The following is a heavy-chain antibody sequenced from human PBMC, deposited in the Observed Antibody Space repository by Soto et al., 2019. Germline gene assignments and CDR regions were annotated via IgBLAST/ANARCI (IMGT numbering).Heavy chain of an antibody. Sequence: SVKVSCEASGFPFNGYYVHLVRQAPGQWLEWMGLIHPNNGGTEYAQKFQGRLTMTRDTSIRTAYMELTRLRSDVPAVYRSAREFTCGSQDYWGQGTLVTASS. V-gene: IGHV1-2*02. D-gene: IGHD1-26*01. J-gene: IGHJ4*02. CDR2: IHPNNGGT. CDR1: GFPFNGYY. CDR3: AREFTCGSQDY.